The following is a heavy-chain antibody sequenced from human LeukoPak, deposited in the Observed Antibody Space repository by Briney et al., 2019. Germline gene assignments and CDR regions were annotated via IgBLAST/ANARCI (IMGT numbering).Heavy chain of an antibody. CDR2: IFRSGST. CDR1: GDSISSSTYY. J-gene: IGHJ4*02. Sequence: SETLSLTCTVSGDSISSSTYYWGWIRQPPGKGLECIGSIFRSGSTYYDPSLKSRVTISVDRSKNQFSLELTSVTAADTAVYYCARDWAVWGQGALVTVSS. D-gene: IGHD6-19*01. V-gene: IGHV4-39*07. CDR3: ARDWAV.